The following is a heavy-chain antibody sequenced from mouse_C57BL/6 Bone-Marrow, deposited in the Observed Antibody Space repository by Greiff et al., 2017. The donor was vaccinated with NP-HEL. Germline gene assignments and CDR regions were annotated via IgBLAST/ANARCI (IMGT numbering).Heavy chain of an antibody. CDR2: IDPETGGT. J-gene: IGHJ4*01. D-gene: IGHD1-1*01. CDR3: TRYHYGRY. Sequence: VQLQQSGAELVRPGASVTLSCKASGYTFTDYEMHWVKQTPVHGLEWIGAIDPETGGTAYNQKFKGKAILTADKSSSTAYMELRSLTSEDSAVYYCTRYHYGRYWGQGTSVTVSS. V-gene: IGHV1-15*01. CDR1: GYTFTDYE.